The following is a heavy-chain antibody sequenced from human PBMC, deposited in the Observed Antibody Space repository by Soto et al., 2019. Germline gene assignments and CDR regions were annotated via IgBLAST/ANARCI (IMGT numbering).Heavy chain of an antibody. J-gene: IGHJ6*04. CDR2: ISPYYGDT. Sequence: GASVKVSCKASGYTFTSYGITWVRQAPGQGLEWVGWISPYYGDTHQGQTLQGRGTMTTDTSTRTAHMELRSLRSDDTTVYYCALNRLKWTDGQNHYHKYGMGVWGKGATGTVSS. CDR3: ALNRLKWTDGQNHYHKYGMGV. CDR1: GYTFTSYG. V-gene: IGHV1-18*01. D-gene: IGHD1-26*01.